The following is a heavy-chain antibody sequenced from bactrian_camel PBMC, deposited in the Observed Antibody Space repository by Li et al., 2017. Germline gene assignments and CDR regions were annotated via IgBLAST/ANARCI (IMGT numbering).Heavy chain of an antibody. J-gene: IGHJ4*01. D-gene: IGHD5*01. CDR2: IDLTGTG. V-gene: IGHV3S53*01. Sequence: VQLVESGGGSVQTGGSLRLSCVASRDTYTPFCWGWYRQAPGKEREGVAVIDLTGTGTYADSVKGRFTISQNNPNNTIYLQMDSLKPEDTAVYYCAAGRAPCGSGFGVAKSAYWGQGTQVTVS. CDR1: RDTYTPFC. CDR3: AAGRAPCGSGFGVAKSAY.